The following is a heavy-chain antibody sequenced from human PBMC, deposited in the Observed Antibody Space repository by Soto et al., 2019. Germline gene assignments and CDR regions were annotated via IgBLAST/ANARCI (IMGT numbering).Heavy chain of an antibody. Sequence: GGSLRLSCAASGFTVSSNYMSWVRQAPGKGLEWVSVIYSGGSTYYADSVKGRFTISRDNSMNTLYLQMNGLRPEDTAMYYCARDLRGHYGPWGQGTMVTVSS. CDR1: GFTVSSNY. V-gene: IGHV3-53*01. J-gene: IGHJ3*01. CDR2: IYSGGST. D-gene: IGHD4-17*01. CDR3: ARDLRGHYGP.